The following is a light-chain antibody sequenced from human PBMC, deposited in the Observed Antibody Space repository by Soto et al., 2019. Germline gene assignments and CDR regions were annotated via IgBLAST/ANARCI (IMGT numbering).Light chain of an antibody. CDR1: QNIGTY. J-gene: IGKJ2*01. CDR2: TAS. Sequence: DIQMTQPPSSLSASVGDRVTITCRASQNIGTYLNWYQQKPGKAPTVLIYTASTLQSGVPSRFSGSGSGTDFTLTINSLQPEDSATYYCHQSYSSLVYTFGPGTKLEIK. V-gene: IGKV1-39*01. CDR3: HQSYSSLVYT.